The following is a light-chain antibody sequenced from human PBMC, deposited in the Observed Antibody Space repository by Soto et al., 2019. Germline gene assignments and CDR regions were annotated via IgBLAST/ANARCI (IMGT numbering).Light chain of an antibody. V-gene: IGLV1-51*01. CDR3: GAWDTSLSAYV. J-gene: IGLJ1*01. Sequence: QSALTQPPSVSAAPGQKVTISCSGSSSNIGSNHVSWYQHLPGTAPKLLIYDNNKRPSGIPDRFSGSKSGTSATLGVTGLQTGDEAGYYCGAWDTSLSAYVFGTGTKVTVL. CDR2: DNN. CDR1: SSNIGSNH.